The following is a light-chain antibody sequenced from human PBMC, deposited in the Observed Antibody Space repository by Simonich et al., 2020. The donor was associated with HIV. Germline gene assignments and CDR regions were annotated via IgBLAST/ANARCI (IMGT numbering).Light chain of an antibody. Sequence: QSALTQPASVSGSPGQSITISCTGNSSDVGNYNLVSWYQPHPGKAPKLMIYEGSKRPSGVSNRFSGSKSANPASLTISGLQAEDEADYYCCSYAGSNIYMVFGGGTKLTVL. CDR3: CSYAGSNIYMV. CDR1: SSDVGNYNL. J-gene: IGLJ2*01. CDR2: EGS. V-gene: IGLV2-23*01.